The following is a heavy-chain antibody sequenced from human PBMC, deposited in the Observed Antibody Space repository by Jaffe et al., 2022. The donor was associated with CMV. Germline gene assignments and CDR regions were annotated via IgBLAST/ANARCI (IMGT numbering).Heavy chain of an antibody. CDR1: GFTFSSYG. Sequence: QVQLVESGGGVVQPGRSLRLSCAASGFTFSSYGMHWVRQAPGKGLEWVAVIWYDGSNKYYADSVKGRFTISRDNSKNTLYLQMNSLRAEDTAVYYCARDYYDSSGYYLYYYYYYMDVWGKGTTVTVSS. CDR3: ARDYYDSSGYYLYYYYYYMDV. V-gene: IGHV3-33*08. J-gene: IGHJ6*03. D-gene: IGHD3-22*01. CDR2: IWYDGSNK.